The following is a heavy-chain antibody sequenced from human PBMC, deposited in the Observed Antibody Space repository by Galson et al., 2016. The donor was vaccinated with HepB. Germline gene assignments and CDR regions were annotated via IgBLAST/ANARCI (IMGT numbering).Heavy chain of an antibody. V-gene: IGHV5-51*01. CDR3: ARPGRTYYIGSGSHKSFDY. Sequence: QSGAEVKKPGESLKISCKGSGYSFTNYWIAWVRQMPGKGLEWMGIIYPGDSETRYSPSFQGQVTISADKSISTAYLQWSGLKASDTAMYYCARPGRTYYIGSGSHKSFDYWGPGILVTVSS. D-gene: IGHD3-10*01. CDR2: IYPGDSET. CDR1: GYSFTNYW. J-gene: IGHJ4*02.